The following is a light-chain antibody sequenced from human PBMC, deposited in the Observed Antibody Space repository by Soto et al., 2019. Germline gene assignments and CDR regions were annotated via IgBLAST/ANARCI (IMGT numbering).Light chain of an antibody. CDR3: QQSYDTPRT. CDR2: AAY. Sequence: DIQMTQSPSSLSASVGDRVTITCRASQGIGTYLNWYQQRPGKAPKLLIYAAYNLQSGVPSRFSGSGSGTDFTLTINGLQDEDFATYSCQQSYDTPRTFGPGTKGEVK. CDR1: QGIGTY. V-gene: IGKV1-39*01. J-gene: IGKJ1*01.